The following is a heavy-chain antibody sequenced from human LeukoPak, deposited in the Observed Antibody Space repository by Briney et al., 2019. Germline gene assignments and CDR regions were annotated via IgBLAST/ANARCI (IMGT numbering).Heavy chain of an antibody. Sequence: GRSMRLSCVPSAFTLSIYAMSCVRQAPRKVLEWVSRISSSGASIYYASSVKGRFTISRDNSKNTLYLQMNSLRAEDTAVYYCAKDLAPYDSSGYYRQFDYWGQGTLVTVSS. J-gene: IGHJ4*02. CDR2: ISSSGASI. V-gene: IGHV3-23*01. CDR1: AFTLSIYA. D-gene: IGHD3-22*01. CDR3: AKDLAPYDSSGYYRQFDY.